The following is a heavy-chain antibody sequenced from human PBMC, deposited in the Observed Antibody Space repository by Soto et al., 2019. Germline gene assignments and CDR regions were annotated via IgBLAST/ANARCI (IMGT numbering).Heavy chain of an antibody. D-gene: IGHD3-10*01. CDR1: GGSFSGYY. Sequence: TCAVYGGSFSGYYWNWVRQPPGKGLEWIGEINHSGSTNYNPSLKSRVTISIDTSKNQFSLNLRSVTAADTAVYYCAMVLIWFGDSSDYWGQGTLVTVSS. V-gene: IGHV4-34*01. J-gene: IGHJ4*02. CDR2: INHSGST. CDR3: AMVLIWFGDSSDY.